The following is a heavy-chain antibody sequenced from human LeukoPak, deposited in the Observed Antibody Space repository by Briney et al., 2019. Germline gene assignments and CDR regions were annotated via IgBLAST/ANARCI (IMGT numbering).Heavy chain of an antibody. CDR2: IYSGGST. J-gene: IGHJ4*02. V-gene: IGHV3-53*01. CDR1: GFTVSSNY. Sequence: GGSLRLSCAASGFTVSSNYMSWVRQAPGKGLEWVSVIYSGGSTYYADSVKGRFTISRDNSKNTLYLQMNSLRAEDTAVYYCARAEKDIVVVPAAPFYYFDYWGQGTLVTVSS. CDR3: ARAEKDIVVVPAAPFYYFDY. D-gene: IGHD2-2*01.